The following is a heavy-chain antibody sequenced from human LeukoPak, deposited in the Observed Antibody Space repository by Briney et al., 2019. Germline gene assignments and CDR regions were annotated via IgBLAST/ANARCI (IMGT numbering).Heavy chain of an antibody. CDR2: TSGYNGNT. CDR3: ARDYGVTTLWFYFDY. CDR1: GYTFTSYG. J-gene: IGHJ4*02. V-gene: IGHV1-18*01. Sequence: GASVKVSCKTSGYTFTSYGISWVRQAPGQGLEWMGWTSGYNGNTDYAQKFQGRVTMTTDTSTSTAYMELRSLRSDDTAVYYCARDYGVTTLWFYFDYWGQGTLVTVSS. D-gene: IGHD4-17*01.